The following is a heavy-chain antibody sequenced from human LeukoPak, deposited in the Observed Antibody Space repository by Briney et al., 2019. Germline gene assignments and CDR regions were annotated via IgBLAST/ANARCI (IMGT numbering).Heavy chain of an antibody. CDR2: ISYDGSNK. D-gene: IGHD5-12*01. Sequence: GGSLRLSCAASGFTFSSYGMHWVRQAPGKGLEWVAVISYDGSNKYYADSVKGRFTISRDNSKNTLYLQMSSLRAEDTAVYYCAKSLGGYDLGGFDYWGQGTLVTVSS. CDR1: GFTFSSYG. J-gene: IGHJ4*02. V-gene: IGHV3-30*18. CDR3: AKSLGGYDLGGFDY.